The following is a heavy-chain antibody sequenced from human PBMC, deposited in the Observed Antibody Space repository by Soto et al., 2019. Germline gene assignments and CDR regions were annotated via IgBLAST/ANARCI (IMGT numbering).Heavy chain of an antibody. D-gene: IGHD1-26*01. V-gene: IGHV3-15*07. J-gene: IGHJ4*02. CDR1: GFIFRNAW. CDR3: TTSRWWWVGAFDY. CDR2: VKSRIDDETT. Sequence: EGRLVESGGGLVKPEESLRLSCAASGFIFRNAWMNWVRQAPGKGLEWVGRVKSRIDDETTDYAAPVKGRFSITRDDSNSVVYLQMNSLRIEDTAVYFCTTSRWWWVGAFDYWGPGTVVTVSS.